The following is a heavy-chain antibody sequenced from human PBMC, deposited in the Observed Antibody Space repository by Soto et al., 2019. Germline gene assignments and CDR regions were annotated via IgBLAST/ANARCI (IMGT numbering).Heavy chain of an antibody. CDR2: ISSSSENI. CDR3: ARLPKGSVVTG. D-gene: IGHD2-21*02. J-gene: IGHJ4*01. V-gene: IGHV3-48*02. CDR1: GFSFRDHS. Sequence: PVGSLRLSCVGSGFSFRDHSMNWVLQPPGKGLQWISYISSSSENIYYADSVKGRFTVSRDNAKNTLFLQMNSLRDDDSAIYYCARLPKGSVVTGWGQGSLVTVSS.